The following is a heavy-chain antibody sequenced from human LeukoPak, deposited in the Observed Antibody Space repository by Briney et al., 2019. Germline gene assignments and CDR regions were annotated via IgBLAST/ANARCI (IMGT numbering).Heavy chain of an antibody. CDR1: GFTFRSYP. D-gene: IGHD3-10*01. CDR2: ISYDGSNE. Sequence: GGSLRLSCTASGFTFRSYPIHWVRQPPGTGLEWVAVISYDGSNEYYADSVKGRFTISRDNSKNTVYLQMNSLRVEDAAVYHCARGYYYGSGSYFFLDYWGQGTLVTVSS. V-gene: IGHV3-30-3*01. CDR3: ARGYYYGSGSYFFLDY. J-gene: IGHJ4*02.